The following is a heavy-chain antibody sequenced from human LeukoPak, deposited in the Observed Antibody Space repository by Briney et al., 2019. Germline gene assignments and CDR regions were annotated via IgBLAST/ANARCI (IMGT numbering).Heavy chain of an antibody. CDR1: GYTFTSYG. CDR2: ISVYNGNP. D-gene: IGHD3-22*01. J-gene: IGHJ6*02. CDR3: ARESHYYDSSGFLYYYGMDV. Sequence: ASVKVSCKASGYTFTSYGIGWVRQAPGQRLEWMGWISVYNGNPNYAEKLQGRVTMTTDTSTSTAYMELRSLRSDDTAVYYCARESHYYDSSGFLYYYGMDVWGQGTTVTVSS. V-gene: IGHV1-18*01.